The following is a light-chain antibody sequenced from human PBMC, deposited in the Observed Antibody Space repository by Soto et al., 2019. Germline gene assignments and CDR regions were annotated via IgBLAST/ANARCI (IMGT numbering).Light chain of an antibody. CDR3: CSYAGSCTVNYV. CDR2: DVS. V-gene: IGLV2-11*01. J-gene: IGLJ1*01. Sequence: QSVLTQPRSVSGSPGQSVTISCTGTSSDVGGYNYVSWYQQHPGKAPKLMIYDVSKRPSGVPDRFSGSKSGNTASLTISGLQAEDEADYYCCSYAGSCTVNYVFGTGTKVTVL. CDR1: SSDVGGYNY.